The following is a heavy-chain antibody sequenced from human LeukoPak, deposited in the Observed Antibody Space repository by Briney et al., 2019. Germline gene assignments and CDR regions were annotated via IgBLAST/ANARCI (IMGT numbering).Heavy chain of an antibody. V-gene: IGHV4-59*08. CDR2: IRYSGSA. CDR1: GGSISTYY. J-gene: IGHJ4*02. Sequence: SETLSLTCTVSGGSISTYYWSWIRQPPGKGLEWIGYIRYSGSANYNPSLRSRVTISIDTSKNQFSLKLSSVTAADTAVYHCARLAYDSRGYYFDYWGQGTLVTVSS. D-gene: IGHD3-22*01. CDR3: ARLAYDSRGYYFDY.